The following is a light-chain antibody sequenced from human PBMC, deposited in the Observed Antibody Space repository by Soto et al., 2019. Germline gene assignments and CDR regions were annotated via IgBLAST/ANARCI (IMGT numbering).Light chain of an antibody. J-gene: IGKJ5*01. Sequence: FVLTQSPGTLSLSPGERATLSCRASQSVSSTYLAWYQQKPGQAPRLLIYGASSRATGIPDRFSGSESGTDFTLTISRLEPEDFAVYYCQQYGISRITFGQGTRLEIK. CDR1: QSVSSTY. CDR2: GAS. CDR3: QQYGISRIT. V-gene: IGKV3-20*01.